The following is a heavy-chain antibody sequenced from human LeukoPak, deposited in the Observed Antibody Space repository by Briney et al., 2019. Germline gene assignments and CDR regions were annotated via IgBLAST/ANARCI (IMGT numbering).Heavy chain of an antibody. J-gene: IGHJ4*02. V-gene: IGHV3-23*01. CDR3: AKDRYQLLRVCDF. CDR1: GFTFSSYA. Sequence: PGGSLRLSCAASGFTFSSYAMSWVRQALGKGLEWVSAISDSGGSTYYADSVKGRFSISRDNSKNTLYLQMDSLRAEDTAVYYCAKDRYQLLRVCDFWGQGTLVSVSS. D-gene: IGHD2-2*01. CDR2: ISDSGGST.